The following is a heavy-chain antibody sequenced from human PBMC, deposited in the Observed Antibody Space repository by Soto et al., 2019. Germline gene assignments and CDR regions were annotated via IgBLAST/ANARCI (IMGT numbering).Heavy chain of an antibody. J-gene: IGHJ4*02. V-gene: IGHV3-23*01. CDR1: GFTFSSYA. Sequence: PGGSLRLSCGASGFTFSSYAMTWVRQAPGKGLEWVSGISGSGTGTYYADSVKGRFIISRDNSENTLYLQMNSLRVEDTALYYCAKGTGRYSGSVIQDYWGQGTLVTVSS. CDR2: ISGSGTGT. CDR3: AKGTGRYSGSVIQDY. D-gene: IGHD5-12*01.